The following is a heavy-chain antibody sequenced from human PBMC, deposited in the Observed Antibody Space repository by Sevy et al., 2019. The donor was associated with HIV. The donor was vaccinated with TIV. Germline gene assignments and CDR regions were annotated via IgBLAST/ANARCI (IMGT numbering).Heavy chain of an antibody. CDR1: GFTFSNYA. D-gene: IGHD2-2*01. CDR3: AKVDVVVPVADYGLDV. J-gene: IGHJ6*02. V-gene: IGHV3-23*01. Sequence: GGSLRLSCAASGFTFSNYAMSWVRQAPGKGLEWVSSISRSGGSTYYADSVKGRFTISRDNSKNTLYLQMNSLGAEDTAVYYCAKVDVVVPVADYGLDVWGQRTSVTVSS. CDR2: ISRSGGST.